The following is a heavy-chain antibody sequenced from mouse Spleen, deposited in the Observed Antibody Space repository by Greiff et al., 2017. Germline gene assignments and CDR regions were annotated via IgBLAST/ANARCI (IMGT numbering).Heavy chain of an antibody. Sequence: QVQLQQPGAELVKPGASVKMSCKASGYTFTSYWITWVKQRPGQGLEWIGDIYPGSGSTNYNEKFKSKATLTVDTSSSTAYMQLSSLTSEDSAVYYCARWGVGRHWFAYWGQGTLVTVSA. J-gene: IGHJ3*01. D-gene: IGHD1-1*02. CDR2: IYPGSGST. V-gene: IGHV1-55*01. CDR3: ARWGVGRHWFAY. CDR1: GYTFTSYW.